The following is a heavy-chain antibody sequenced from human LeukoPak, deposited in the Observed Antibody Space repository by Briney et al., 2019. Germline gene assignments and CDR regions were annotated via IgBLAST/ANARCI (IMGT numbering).Heavy chain of an antibody. CDR2: IIPGLDIT. CDR3: AIGNSDWYFDL. Sequence: GASVKVSCKASGGTFSNYGISWVRQAPGQGPEWMGRIIPGLDITNYARKFQGRVTIAADKSTSTAYLDLSSLRSEDTAMYYCAIGNSDWYFDLWGPGTLVTVSS. V-gene: IGHV1-69*04. CDR1: GGTFSNYG. J-gene: IGHJ2*01. D-gene: IGHD4-23*01.